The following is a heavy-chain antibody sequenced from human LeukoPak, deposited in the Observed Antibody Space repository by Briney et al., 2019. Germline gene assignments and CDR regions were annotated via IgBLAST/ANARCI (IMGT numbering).Heavy chain of an antibody. CDR3: ARDRGYEVDY. CDR2: ISDYSGNT. D-gene: IGHD5-12*01. Sequence: ASVKVSCKASGYTFTNYGISWVRQAPGQGLEWMGWISDYSGNTNYAQKFQGRVTMTTDTYTSTAYMELRSLRSDDTAVYYCARDRGYEVDYWGQGTLVTVSS. V-gene: IGHV1-18*01. CDR1: GYTFTNYG. J-gene: IGHJ4*02.